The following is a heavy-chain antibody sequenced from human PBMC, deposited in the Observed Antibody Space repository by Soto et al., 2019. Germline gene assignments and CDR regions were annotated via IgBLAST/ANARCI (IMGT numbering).Heavy chain of an antibody. CDR3: AKGLGQGYYYYYGLDV. V-gene: IGHV3-23*01. Sequence: PGGSLRLSCAASGFTFSSYAMSWVRQAPGKGLEWVSGISGSGGTTYYADSVKGRFTISRDNSKNTQYLQMNSLRAEDTALYYCAKGLGQGYYYYYGLDVWGQGTTVTVS. J-gene: IGHJ6*02. CDR1: GFTFSSYA. CDR2: ISGSGGTT. D-gene: IGHD1-26*01.